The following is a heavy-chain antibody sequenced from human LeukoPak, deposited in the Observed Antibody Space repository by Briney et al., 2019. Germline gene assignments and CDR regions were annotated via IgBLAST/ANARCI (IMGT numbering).Heavy chain of an antibody. CDR1: GFTFDDYT. D-gene: IGHD4-23*01. J-gene: IGHJ4*02. CDR3: AKKGYGGRSGGAYFDS. Sequence: PGGSLRLSCAASGFTFDDYTMHWVRQAPGKGLEWVSLISWDSKSTYYADSVKGRFTISRDNSKNSLYLQMNSLRTEDTALYYCAKKGYGGRSGGAYFDSWGQGTLVTVSS. CDR2: ISWDSKST. V-gene: IGHV3-43*01.